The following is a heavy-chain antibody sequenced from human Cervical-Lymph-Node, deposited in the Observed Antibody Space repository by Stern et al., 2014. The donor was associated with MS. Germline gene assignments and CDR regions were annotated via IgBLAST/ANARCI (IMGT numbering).Heavy chain of an antibody. Sequence: VQLVESGGGVVQPGRSLRLSCAVSGLTFSSYGMHWVRQAPGKVLEWVALISYDGSRKSYADSVKGRFTISRDNSKNTLYLQMNSLRVEDTAVYYCASAYYDTSGSDYWGQGALVTVSS. D-gene: IGHD3-22*01. CDR3: ASAYYDTSGSDY. J-gene: IGHJ4*02. V-gene: IGHV3-30*03. CDR2: ISYDGSRK. CDR1: GLTFSSYG.